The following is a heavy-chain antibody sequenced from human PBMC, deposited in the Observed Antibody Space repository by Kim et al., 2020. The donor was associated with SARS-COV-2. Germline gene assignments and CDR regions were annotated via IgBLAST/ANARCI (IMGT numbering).Heavy chain of an antibody. CDR1: GFTFSDYS. CDR3: ARDSGSSWCSWFDP. D-gene: IGHD6-13*01. Sequence: GGSLRLSCAASGFTFSDYSMSWIRQAPGKGLEWVSYISSSGSTIYYADSVKGRFTISRDNAKNSLYLQMNSLSAEDTAVYYCARDSGSSWCSWFDPWGQGTLVTVSS. J-gene: IGHJ5*02. CDR2: ISSSGSTI. V-gene: IGHV3-11*01.